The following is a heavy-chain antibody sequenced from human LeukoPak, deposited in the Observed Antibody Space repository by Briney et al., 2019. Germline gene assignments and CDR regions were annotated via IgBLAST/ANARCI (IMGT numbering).Heavy chain of an antibody. CDR3: ARALVGATTRGYYFDY. V-gene: IGHV5-51*01. CDR1: GYSFTSYW. Sequence: PGESLKISCKGSGYSFTSYWIGWVRQMPGKGLEWMGIIYPGDSDTRYSPSFQGQVTISADKSISTAYLQWSSLKASDTAMYYCARALVGATTRGYYFDYWGQGTLVTVSS. J-gene: IGHJ4*02. D-gene: IGHD1-26*01. CDR2: IYPGDSDT.